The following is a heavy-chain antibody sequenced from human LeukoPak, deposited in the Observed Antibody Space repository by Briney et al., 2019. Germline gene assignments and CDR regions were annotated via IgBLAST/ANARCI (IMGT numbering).Heavy chain of an antibody. CDR2: IYYSGST. V-gene: IGHV4-59*01. CDR3: ARESGTLRYWFDP. J-gene: IGHJ5*02. D-gene: IGHD1-1*01. Sequence: PSETLSLTCTVSGGSISSYYWSWIRQPPGKGLEWIGYIYYSGSTNYNPSLKSRVTISVDTSKNQFSLKLSSVTAAGTAVYYCARESGTLRYWFDPWGQGTLVTVSS. CDR1: GGSISSYY.